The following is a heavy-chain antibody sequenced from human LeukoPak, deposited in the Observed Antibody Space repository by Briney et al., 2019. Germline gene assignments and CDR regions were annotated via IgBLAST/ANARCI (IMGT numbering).Heavy chain of an antibody. CDR1: GGSISSYY. V-gene: IGHV4-59*08. J-gene: IGHJ4*02. D-gene: IGHD3-22*01. CDR2: IYYSGST. CDR3: ARRGFYDSSFNFDY. Sequence: SETLSLTCTVSGGSISSYYWSWIRQPPGKGLEWIGYIYYSGSTNYNPSLKSRVTISVDTSKNQFSLKLSSVTAADTAVYYCARRGFYDSSFNFDYWGQGTLVTVSS.